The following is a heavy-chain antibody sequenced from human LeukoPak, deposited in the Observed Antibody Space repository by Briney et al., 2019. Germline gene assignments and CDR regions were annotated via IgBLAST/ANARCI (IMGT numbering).Heavy chain of an antibody. J-gene: IGHJ4*02. CDR1: GFTVSSNY. CDR2: IYSGGST. D-gene: IGHD3-22*01. Sequence: GGSLRLSCAASGFTVSSNYMSWVRQAPGKGLEWVSVIYSGGSTYYADSVKGRFTISRDNSKNTLYLQMNSLRAEDTAVYYCARGQESSGYYYYFDYWGQGTLVTVSP. V-gene: IGHV3-53*01. CDR3: ARGQESSGYYYYFDY.